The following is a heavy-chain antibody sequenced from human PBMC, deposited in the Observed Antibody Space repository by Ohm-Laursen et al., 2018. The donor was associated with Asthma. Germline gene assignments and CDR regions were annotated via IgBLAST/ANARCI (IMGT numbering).Heavy chain of an antibody. CDR3: ARVGIAARVIDY. CDR1: GDSISSGNNY. D-gene: IGHD6-6*01. CDR2: FFLRGND. V-gene: IGHV4-61*01. J-gene: IGHJ4*02. Sequence: SQTLSLTWSVSGDSISSGNNYWSWIRQHPGKGLEWIGYFFLRGNDNYNPSLRSRVTMSMGTSRDQFSLNLRSVTAADTAVYYCARVGIAARVIDYWGQGTLVTVSS.